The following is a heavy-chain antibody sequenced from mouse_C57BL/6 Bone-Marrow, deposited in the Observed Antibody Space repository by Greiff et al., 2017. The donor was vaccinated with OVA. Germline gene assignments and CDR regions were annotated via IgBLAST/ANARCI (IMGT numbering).Heavy chain of an antibody. V-gene: IGHV1-52*01. Sequence: QVQLQQPGAELVRPGSSVKLSCKASGYTFTSYWMHWVKQRPIQGLEWIGNIDPSDSETHYNQKFKDKATWTVDKSSSTAYMQLSSLTSEDSAVYYGVYDYDAGFAYWGQGTRVTVSA. CDR2: IDPSDSET. CDR1: GYTFTSYW. CDR3: VYDYDAGFAY. J-gene: IGHJ3*01. D-gene: IGHD2-4*01.